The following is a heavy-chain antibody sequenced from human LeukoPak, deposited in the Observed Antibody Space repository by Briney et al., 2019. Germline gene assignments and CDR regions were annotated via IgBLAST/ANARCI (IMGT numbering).Heavy chain of an antibody. CDR1: GFTFSSYS. Sequence: PGGSLRLSCAASGFTFSSYSMNWVRQAPGKGLEWVSYISSSSTIYYADSVKGRFTISRDNAKNSLYLQMNSLRAEDTAVYYCATCSSTSCYIGYFDYWGQGTLVTVSS. CDR3: ATCSSTSCYIGYFDY. CDR2: ISSSSTI. V-gene: IGHV3-48*01. D-gene: IGHD2-2*02. J-gene: IGHJ4*02.